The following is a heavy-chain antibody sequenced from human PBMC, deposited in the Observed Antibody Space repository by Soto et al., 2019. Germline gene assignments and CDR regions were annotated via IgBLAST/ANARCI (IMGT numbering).Heavy chain of an antibody. CDR1: GVSVSSRGYY. CDR3: ARRSTNTDIRPPRGYYFDV. V-gene: IGHV4-39*02. Sequence: QLQLQESGPGLVKPSETLSLTCSVSGVSVSSRGYYWDWIRQPPGKGLEWIGSVAYSGSTYYNPSRNSRVTISEDRSKNSFSLKLDSMTAADTSVYYCARRSTNTDIRPPRGYYFDVWGLGILVTVSS. J-gene: IGHJ4*02. D-gene: IGHD1-1*01. CDR2: VAYSGST.